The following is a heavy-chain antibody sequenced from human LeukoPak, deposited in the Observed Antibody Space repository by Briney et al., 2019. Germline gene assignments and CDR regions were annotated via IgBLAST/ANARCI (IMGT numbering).Heavy chain of an antibody. Sequence: ASVKVSCKTSGNTFTDYYIHWVRQAPGQGLQWMAWINPYSGDTNYAQKFQGRVTLTRDTSLSTAYMELTRLRSDDTAVFYCVRVSVAGKVDHWGQGTLVTVSS. V-gene: IGHV1-2*02. J-gene: IGHJ5*02. CDR3: VRVSVAGKVDH. CDR2: INPYSGDT. D-gene: IGHD6-19*01. CDR1: GNTFTDYY.